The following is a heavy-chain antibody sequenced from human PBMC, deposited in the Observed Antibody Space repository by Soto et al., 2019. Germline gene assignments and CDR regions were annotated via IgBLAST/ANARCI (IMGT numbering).Heavy chain of an antibody. D-gene: IGHD4-4*01. CDR2: ISSSSSYI. CDR1: GFTFSSYS. J-gene: IGHJ6*03. CDR3: ARDEYSKESYYYMDV. Sequence: GGSLRLSCAASGFTFSSYSMNWVRQAPGKGLEWVSSISSSSSYIYYADSVKGRFTISRDNAKNSLYLQMNSLRAEDTAVYYCARDEYSKESYYYMDVWGKGTTVTVSS. V-gene: IGHV3-21*01.